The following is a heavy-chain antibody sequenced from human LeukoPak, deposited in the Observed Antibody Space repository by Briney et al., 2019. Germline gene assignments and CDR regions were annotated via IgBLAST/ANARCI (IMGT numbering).Heavy chain of an antibody. Sequence: SGGSLRLSCAASGFTFSSYSMNWVRQAPGKGLEWVSSISSSSSYIYYADSVKGRFTISRDNAKNSLYLQMNSLRAEDTAVYYCARDSSGYYASANWGQGTLVTVSS. J-gene: IGHJ4*02. D-gene: IGHD3-22*01. CDR3: ARDSSGYYASAN. V-gene: IGHV3-21*01. CDR2: ISSSSSYI. CDR1: GFTFSSYS.